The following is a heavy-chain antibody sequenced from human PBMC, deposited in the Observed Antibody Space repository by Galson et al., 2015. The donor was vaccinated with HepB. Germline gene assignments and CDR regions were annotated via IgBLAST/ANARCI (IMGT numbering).Heavy chain of an antibody. CDR2: IWYDGSNK. CDR1: GFTFSSYG. Sequence: SLRLSCAASGFTFSSYGMHWVRQAPGKGLEWVAVIWYDGSNKYYADSVKGRFTISRDNSKNTLYLQMNSLRAEDTAVYYCARDRSDHSSGWYIFDYWGQGTLVTVSS. J-gene: IGHJ4*02. D-gene: IGHD6-19*01. V-gene: IGHV3-33*01. CDR3: ARDRSDHSSGWYIFDY.